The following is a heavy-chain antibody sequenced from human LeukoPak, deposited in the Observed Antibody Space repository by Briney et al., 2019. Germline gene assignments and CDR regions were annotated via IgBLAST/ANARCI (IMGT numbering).Heavy chain of an antibody. J-gene: IGHJ4*02. V-gene: IGHV4-59*12. CDR3: ARGSNWGDY. Sequence: SETLSLTCTVSGGSISSYYWSWIRQPPGKGLEWIGYFSNSGSTNYSPSLKSRVTMSVGTSKNQFSLKLSSVTAADTAVYYCARGSNWGDYWGQGTLVTVSS. CDR1: GGSISSYY. CDR2: FSNSGST. D-gene: IGHD7-27*01.